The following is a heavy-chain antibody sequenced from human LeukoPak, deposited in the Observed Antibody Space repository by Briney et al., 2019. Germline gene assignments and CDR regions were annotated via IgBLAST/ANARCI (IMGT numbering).Heavy chain of an antibody. CDR1: GGSISSSSYY. D-gene: IGHD1-26*01. CDR3: ARGVVGATPFDY. Sequence: PSETLSLTCTVSGGSISSSSYYWGWIRQPPGKGLEWIGSIYYSGSTYYNPSLKSRVTISVGTSKNQFSLKLSSVTAADAAVYYCARGVVGATPFDYWGQGTLVTVSS. V-gene: IGHV4-39*01. J-gene: IGHJ4*02. CDR2: IYYSGST.